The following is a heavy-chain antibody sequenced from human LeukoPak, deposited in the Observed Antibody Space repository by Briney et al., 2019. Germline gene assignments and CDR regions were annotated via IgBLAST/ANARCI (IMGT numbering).Heavy chain of an antibody. Sequence: GGSLRLSCAASGFTFSSYEMNWVRQAPGKGLEWVSYISSSGSPMYYADSVKGRFTISRDNAKNSLYLQMNSLRAEDTAVYYCAREGAAAGRPFDYWGQGTLVTVSS. CDR1: GFTFSSYE. D-gene: IGHD6-13*01. CDR3: AREGAAAGRPFDY. V-gene: IGHV3-48*03. J-gene: IGHJ4*02. CDR2: ISSSGSPM.